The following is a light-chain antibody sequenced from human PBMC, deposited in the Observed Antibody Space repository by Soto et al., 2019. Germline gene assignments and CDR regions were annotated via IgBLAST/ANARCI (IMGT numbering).Light chain of an antibody. Sequence: QSAPTQPASVSGSPGQSITISCTGTSSDVGSYNLVSWYQQHPGKAPKLMIYEVSKRPSGVSNRFSGSKSGNTASLTISGLQAEDEADYYCCSYAGSSTHVFGTGTKLTVL. CDR1: SSDVGSYNL. V-gene: IGLV2-23*02. CDR3: CSYAGSSTHV. J-gene: IGLJ1*01. CDR2: EVS.